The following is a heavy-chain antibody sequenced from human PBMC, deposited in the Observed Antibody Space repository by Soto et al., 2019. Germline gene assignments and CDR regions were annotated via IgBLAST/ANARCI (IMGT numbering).Heavy chain of an antibody. V-gene: IGHV4-39*01. Sequence: QLQLQESGPGLVKPSETLSLTCTVSGGSISSSSYYWGWIRQPPGKGLEWIGSIYYSGSTYYNPSLKSRVTISVDTSKNQFSLKLSSVTAADTAVYYCASGQYFDWLLYSSFGWFDPWGQGTLVTVSS. J-gene: IGHJ5*02. D-gene: IGHD3-9*01. CDR2: IYYSGST. CDR3: ASGQYFDWLLYSSFGWFDP. CDR1: GGSISSSSYY.